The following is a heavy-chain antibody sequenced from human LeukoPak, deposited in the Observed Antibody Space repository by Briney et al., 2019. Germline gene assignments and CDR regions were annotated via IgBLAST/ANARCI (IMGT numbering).Heavy chain of an antibody. V-gene: IGHV4-34*01. CDR2: INHSGST. D-gene: IGHD3-9*01. CDR3: ARGGGLRYFDWLPPDWFDP. CDR1: GGSFSGYY. Sequence: SETLSLTCAVYGGSFSGYYWSWIRQPPGKGLEWIGEINHSGSTNYDPSLKSRVTISVDTSKNQFSLKLSSVTAADTAVYYCARGGGLRYFDWLPPDWFDPWGQGTLVTVSS. J-gene: IGHJ5*02.